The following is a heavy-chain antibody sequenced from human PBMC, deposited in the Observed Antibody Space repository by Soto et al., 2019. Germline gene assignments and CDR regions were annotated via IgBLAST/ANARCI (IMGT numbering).Heavy chain of an antibody. CDR2: INHSGST. Sequence: PSETLSLTCAVYGGSFSGYYWSWIRQPPGKGLEWIGEINHSGSTNYNPSLRSRVTISVDTSKNQFSLKLSSVTAADTAVYYCARNFAYRSGSYSNYYYYNGMDVWDQGTTVTVSS. D-gene: IGHD1-26*01. V-gene: IGHV4-34*01. J-gene: IGHJ6*02. CDR1: GGSFSGYY. CDR3: ARNFAYRSGSYSNYYYYNGMDV.